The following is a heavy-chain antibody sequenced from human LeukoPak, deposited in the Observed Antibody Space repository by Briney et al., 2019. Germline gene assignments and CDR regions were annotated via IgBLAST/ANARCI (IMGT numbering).Heavy chain of an antibody. CDR3: ARSDYYYYGMDV. CDR2: IYYSGST. D-gene: IGHD3-10*01. CDR1: GGSISSSSYY. V-gene: IGHV4-39*07. J-gene: IGHJ6*02. Sequence: KSSETLSLTCTVSGGSISSSSYYWGWIRQPPGKGLEWIGSIYYSGSTYYNPSLKSRVTISVDTSTNQFSLKLSSVTAADTAVYYCARSDYYYYGMDVWGQGTTVTVSS.